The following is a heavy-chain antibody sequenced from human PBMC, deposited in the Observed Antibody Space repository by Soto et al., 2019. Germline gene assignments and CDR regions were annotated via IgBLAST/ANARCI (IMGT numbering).Heavy chain of an antibody. J-gene: IGHJ4*02. CDR3: AREVLVFDDILTGYYRDARSDYYFDS. D-gene: IGHD3-9*01. V-gene: IGHV4-4*07. CDR1: GGSLSYYY. CDR2: VYTSGST. Sequence: QVQLQEAGPGLVNPSETLSLTCSVSGGSLSYYYWSWIRQPAGKGLEWIGRVYTSGSTNYNPSLTSRVTMSIDTSKNQFSLKLSSVTAADTAVYYCAREVLVFDDILTGYYRDARSDYYFDSWGQGALVTVSS.